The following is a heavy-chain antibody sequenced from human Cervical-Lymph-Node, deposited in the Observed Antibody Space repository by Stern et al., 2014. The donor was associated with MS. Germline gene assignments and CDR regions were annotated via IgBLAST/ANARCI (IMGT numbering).Heavy chain of an antibody. Sequence: EVQLVESGGGLVQPGGSLRLSCAASGFTFGSYAMSWVRQAPGKGLEWVSAISGSAGSTYYADSVKGRFTISRDNSKNTLYLQMNSLRAEDTAVYYCAKGGIVVVPAAINYYFGMDVWGQGTTVTVSS. CDR1: GFTFGSYA. CDR3: AKGGIVVVPAAINYYFGMDV. J-gene: IGHJ6*02. D-gene: IGHD2-2*01. V-gene: IGHV3-23*04. CDR2: ISGSAGST.